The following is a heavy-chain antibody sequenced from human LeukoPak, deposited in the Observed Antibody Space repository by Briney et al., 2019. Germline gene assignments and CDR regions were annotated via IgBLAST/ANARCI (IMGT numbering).Heavy chain of an antibody. CDR2: ISGSNSYI. J-gene: IGHJ4*02. V-gene: IGHV3-21*01. CDR3: AVTMTSHAYSDY. Sequence: PGGSLRLSCAASGFTFSSYTMHWIRQAPGKGLEWVSSISGSNSYIFYADSVKGRFTVSRDNAKDSLYLQMNSLRAEDTAVYYCAVTMTSHAYSDYWGQGTLVTVSS. CDR1: GFTFSSYT. D-gene: IGHD3-22*01.